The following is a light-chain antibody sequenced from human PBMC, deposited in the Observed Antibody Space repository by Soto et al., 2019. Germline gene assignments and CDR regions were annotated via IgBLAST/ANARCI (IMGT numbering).Light chain of an antibody. CDR1: QSVNAN. CDR2: GAS. J-gene: IGKJ1*01. CDR3: QQYNTWLWT. Sequence: EVVMTQSPATLSVSPGERATLSCRASQSVNANLAWYQQKPGQALRLLIHGASNRATGIPARFSGSGFGTEFILTISSLQSEGFAVYYCQQYNTWLWTFGQGTKVEI. V-gene: IGKV3-15*01.